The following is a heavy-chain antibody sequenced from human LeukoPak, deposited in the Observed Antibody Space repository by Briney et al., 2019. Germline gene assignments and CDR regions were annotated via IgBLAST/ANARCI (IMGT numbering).Heavy chain of an antibody. J-gene: IGHJ4*02. V-gene: IGHV1-18*01. CDR1: GYTFTSYG. CDR2: ISAYNGNT. Sequence: ASVKVSCKASGYTFTSYGISWVRQAPGQGLEWMGWISAYNGNTNYAQKLQGRVTMTTDTSTSTAYMELRSLRSDDTAVYYWARDSELLPSYYFDYWGQGTLVTVSS. D-gene: IGHD1-26*01. CDR3: ARDSELLPSYYFDY.